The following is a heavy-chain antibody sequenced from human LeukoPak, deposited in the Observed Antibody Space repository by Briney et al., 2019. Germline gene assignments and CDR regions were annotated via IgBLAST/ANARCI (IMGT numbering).Heavy chain of an antibody. D-gene: IGHD3-10*01. V-gene: IGHV4-31*03. CDR2: IYYSGST. CDR1: GGSISSGGYY. Sequence: SQTLSLTCTVSGGSISSGGYYWSWIRQHPGKGLEWIGYIYYSGSTYYNPSLKSRVTISVDTSKNQFSLKLSSVTAADTAVYYCARVKHLRTYGSGTYYFDYWGQGTLVTVSS. CDR3: ARVKHLRTYGSGTYYFDY. J-gene: IGHJ4*02.